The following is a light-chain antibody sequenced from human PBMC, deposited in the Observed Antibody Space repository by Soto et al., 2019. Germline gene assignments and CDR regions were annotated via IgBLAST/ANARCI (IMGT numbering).Light chain of an antibody. V-gene: IGKV3-20*01. Sequence: ETLLTQSQGTLSWSQGDRPTLSCRAIQGVSSSYLAWYQQKHGQAPRLLIYGASSRATGIPDRFSGSGSGSDFTLTISRLEPEDFALYYCQQYGSTPPWTFGQGTKVDIK. CDR3: QQYGSTPPWT. CDR1: QGVSSSY. J-gene: IGKJ1*01. CDR2: GAS.